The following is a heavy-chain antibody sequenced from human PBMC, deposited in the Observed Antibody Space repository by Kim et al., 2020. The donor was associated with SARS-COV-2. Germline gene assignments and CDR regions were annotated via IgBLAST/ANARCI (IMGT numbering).Heavy chain of an antibody. V-gene: IGHV4-34*01. Sequence: SETLSLTCAVYGGSFSGYYWSWIRQPPGKGLEWIGEINHSGSTNYNPSLKSRVTISVDTSKNQFSLKLSSVTAADTAVYYCARGFGGMRYYYYGMDVWGQGTTVTVSS. J-gene: IGHJ6*02. D-gene: IGHD3-16*01. CDR3: ARGFGGMRYYYYGMDV. CDR2: INHSGST. CDR1: GGSFSGYY.